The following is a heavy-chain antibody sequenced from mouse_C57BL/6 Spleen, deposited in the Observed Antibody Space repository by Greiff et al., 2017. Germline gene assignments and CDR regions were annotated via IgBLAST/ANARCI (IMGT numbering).Heavy chain of an antibody. CDR3: ARDYYGSRAMGY. CDR2: IDPRSGNT. Sequence: QVQLQQSGAELARPGASVKLSCKASGYTFTSYGIRWVKQRTGQGLEWIGEIDPRSGNTYYNEKFKGKATLTADKSSSTAYMELRSLTSEDSAVYFCARDYYGSRAMGYWGQRTSVTVSS. D-gene: IGHD1-1*01. CDR1: GYTFTSYG. J-gene: IGHJ4*01. V-gene: IGHV1-81*01.